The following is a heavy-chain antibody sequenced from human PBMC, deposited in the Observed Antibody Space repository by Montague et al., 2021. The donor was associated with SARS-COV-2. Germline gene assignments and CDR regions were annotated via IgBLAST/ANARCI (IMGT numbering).Heavy chain of an antibody. V-gene: IGHV4-59*01. D-gene: IGHD1-1*01. CDR1: GGSIRGYY. Sequence: SETLSLTCEVSGGSIRGYYWTWIRQSPGKGLEWIGYVHYTGSTKYNPSLKTRVSLSLDTPKNHFSLHLSSVTAADTAIYFCARAQNTCFIANCVNYFDVWGLGALVSVSS. CDR2: VHYTGST. CDR3: ARAQNTCFIANCVNYFDV. J-gene: IGHJ4*02.